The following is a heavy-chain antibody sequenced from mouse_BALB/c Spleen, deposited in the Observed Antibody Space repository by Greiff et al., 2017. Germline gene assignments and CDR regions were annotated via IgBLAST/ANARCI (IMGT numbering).Heavy chain of an antibody. J-gene: IGHJ4*01. D-gene: IGHD3-3*01. CDR3: ARWPLGAMDY. CDR2: IYPGDGDT. Sequence: QVQLQQSGAELARPGASVKLSCKASGYTFTSYWMQWVKQRPGQGLEWIGAIYPGDGDTRYTQKFKGKATLTADKSSSTAYMQLSSLASEDSAVYYCARWPLGAMDYWGQGTSVTVSS. CDR1: GYTFTSYW. V-gene: IGHV1-87*01.